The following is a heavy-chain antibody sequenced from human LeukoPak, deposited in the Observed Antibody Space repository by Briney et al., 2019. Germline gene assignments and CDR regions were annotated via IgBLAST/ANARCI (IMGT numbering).Heavy chain of an antibody. CDR3: ANGDCRGGRCSSGAY. D-gene: IGHD2-15*01. Sequence: GGSLRLSCAASGFNSRNYGMHWVRQAPGKGLEWVAYTRDDGSKNWYGDSVKGRFTISRDNSKSTLYLQMNSLRGEDTAVYYCANGDCRGGRCSSGAYWGQGTLVTVSS. CDR2: TRDDGSKN. V-gene: IGHV3-30*02. CDR1: GFNSRNYG. J-gene: IGHJ4*02.